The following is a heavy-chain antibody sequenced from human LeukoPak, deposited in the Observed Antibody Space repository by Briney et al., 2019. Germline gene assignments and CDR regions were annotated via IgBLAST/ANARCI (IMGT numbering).Heavy chain of an antibody. D-gene: IGHD3-16*02. CDR2: IKASGGYT. Sequence: GASLKVSCKASGFTFINYYMHWVRQAPGQGLEWMGMIKASGGYTHYAQRFQGRVTMTRDTSTSTLYMELSSLRAEDTAVYYCARAVNQDFDYWGQGTLVTVSS. J-gene: IGHJ4*02. V-gene: IGHV1-46*01. CDR3: ARAVNQDFDY. CDR1: GFTFINYY.